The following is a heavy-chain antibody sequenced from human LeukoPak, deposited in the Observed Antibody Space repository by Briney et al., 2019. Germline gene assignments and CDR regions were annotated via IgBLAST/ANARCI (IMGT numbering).Heavy chain of an antibody. CDR3: AHNNIVGTIGYFDH. Sequence: SGPTLVKPTQTLRLTCIFSGFSLSTSRVGVGWIRQPPGKAPEWLALIYWDDDKHYSPSLKTRLTITKDTSKNQVVLTMTNMDPVDTATYYCAHNNIVGTIGYFDHWGQGTVVTVSS. V-gene: IGHV2-5*02. CDR2: IYWDDDK. D-gene: IGHD5-12*01. J-gene: IGHJ4*02. CDR1: GFSLSTSRVG.